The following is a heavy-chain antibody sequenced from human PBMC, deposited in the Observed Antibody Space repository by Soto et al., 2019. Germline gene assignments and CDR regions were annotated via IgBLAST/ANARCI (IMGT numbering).Heavy chain of an antibody. CDR1: GFTFSDYA. D-gene: IGHD5-18*01. CDR3: ARLRGYSYGSDFVFDY. CDR2: ILYDGSKE. J-gene: IGHJ4*02. V-gene: IGHV3-30-3*01. Sequence: GGSLRLSCAASGFTFSDYAMHWVRQAPGKGLEWLAVILYDGSKEYYADSVKGRFTISRDNSNNMLHLQMSSLRPEDTAFYYCARLRGYSYGSDFVFDYWGQGTLVTVSS.